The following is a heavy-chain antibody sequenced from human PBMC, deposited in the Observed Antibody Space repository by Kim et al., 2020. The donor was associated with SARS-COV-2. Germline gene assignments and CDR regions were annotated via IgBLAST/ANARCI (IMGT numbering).Heavy chain of an antibody. CDR2: IYSGGST. Sequence: GGSLRLSCAASGFTVSSNYMSWVRQAPGKGLEWVSVIYSGGSTYYADSVKGRFTISRDNSKNTLYLQMNSLRAEDTAVYYCASTLLYYYDSSGYWTSDAFDIWGQGTMVTVSS. J-gene: IGHJ3*02. V-gene: IGHV3-66*01. D-gene: IGHD3-22*01. CDR1: GFTVSSNY. CDR3: ASTLLYYYDSSGYWTSDAFDI.